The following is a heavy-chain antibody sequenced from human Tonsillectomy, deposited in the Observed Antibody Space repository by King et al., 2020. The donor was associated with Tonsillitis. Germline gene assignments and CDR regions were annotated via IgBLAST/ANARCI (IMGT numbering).Heavy chain of an antibody. CDR1: GFTFDDYA. V-gene: IGHV3-9*01. CDR3: AKDVLESYYYYGMDV. J-gene: IGHJ6*02. CDR2: ISWNSGSL. Sequence: VQLVESGGGLVQPGRSLRLSCAASGFTFDDYAMHWVRQAPGKGLEWVSGISWNSGSLGYADSVTGRFIISRDNAKNSLYLQMNSLRAEDTALYYCAKDVLESYYYYGMDVWGQGTTVTVSS. D-gene: IGHD2-15*01.